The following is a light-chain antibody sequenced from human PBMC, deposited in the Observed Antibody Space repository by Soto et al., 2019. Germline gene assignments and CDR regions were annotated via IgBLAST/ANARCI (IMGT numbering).Light chain of an antibody. CDR2: GTS. J-gene: IGKJ1*01. CDR3: QQCGTLPGT. CDR1: QSISGNY. Sequence: EIVLTQSPGTLSLSPGERATLSCRASQSISGNYLHWYQQKPGQAPRLLIFGTSSRATCIPDRFIGGGSGTDFTLTISRLEPEDFAVYYCQQCGTLPGTFGQGTKVDSK. V-gene: IGKV3-20*01.